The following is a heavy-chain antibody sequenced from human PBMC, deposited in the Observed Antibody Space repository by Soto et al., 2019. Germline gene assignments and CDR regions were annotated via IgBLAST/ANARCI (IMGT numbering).Heavy chain of an antibody. CDR3: AHWGVGYYGSGSYYTFDN. Sequence: SGPTLVNHTQTLTLTCTFSGFSLSTSGVGVGWIRQPPGKALEWLALIYWDDDKRYSPSLKSRLTITKDTSKNQVVLTMTNMDPVDTATYFCAHWGVGYYGSGSYYTFDNWGQGTLVTVYS. V-gene: IGHV2-5*02. CDR2: IYWDDDK. D-gene: IGHD3-10*01. CDR1: GFSLSTSGVG. J-gene: IGHJ4*02.